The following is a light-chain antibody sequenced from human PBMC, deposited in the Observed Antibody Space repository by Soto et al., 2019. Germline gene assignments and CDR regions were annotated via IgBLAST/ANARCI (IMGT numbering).Light chain of an antibody. V-gene: IGLV2-23*01. J-gene: IGLJ2*01. Sequence: QSVLAQPSSLSWSPGQSITISCPGTSSPVGIDNLVSWYQQYPGKAPKLIIYEGRKRPSGISDRFSGSRSDNTASLTISGLQAEDEADYYCCSYAGSATLFAGGTKVTVL. CDR3: CSYAGSATL. CDR1: SSPVGIDNL. CDR2: EGR.